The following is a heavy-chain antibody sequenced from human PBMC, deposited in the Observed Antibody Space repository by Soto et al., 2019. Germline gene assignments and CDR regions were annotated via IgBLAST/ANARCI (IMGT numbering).Heavy chain of an antibody. CDR3: ARSSIEPRVFMYPFDS. CDR2: IYHSGST. CDR1: GGSISSGGYS. D-gene: IGHD6-6*01. Sequence: NPSETLSLTCAVSGGSISSGGYSWSWIRQPPGKGLEWIGYIYHSGSTYYNPSLKSRVTISLDRSKNQFSLKLSSVTAADTAVYYCARSSIEPRVFMYPFDSCGQGTLVTVSS. J-gene: IGHJ4*02. V-gene: IGHV4-30-2*01.